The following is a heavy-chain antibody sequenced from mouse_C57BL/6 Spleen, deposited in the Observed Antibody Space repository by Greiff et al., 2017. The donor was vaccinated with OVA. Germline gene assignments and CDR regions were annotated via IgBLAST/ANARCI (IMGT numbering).Heavy chain of an antibody. Sequence: QVQLKQSGAELVKPGASVKMSCKASGYTFTSYWITWVKQRPGQGLEWIGDIYPGSGSTNYNEKFKSKATLTVDTSSSTAYMQLSSLTSEDSAVYYCARSGYGSSLFAYWGQGTLVTVSA. CDR2: IYPGSGST. V-gene: IGHV1-55*01. CDR3: ARSGYGSSLFAY. D-gene: IGHD1-1*01. J-gene: IGHJ3*01. CDR1: GYTFTSYW.